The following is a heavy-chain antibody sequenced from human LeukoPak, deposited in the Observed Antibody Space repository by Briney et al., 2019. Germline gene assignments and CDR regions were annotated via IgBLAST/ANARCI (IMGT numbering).Heavy chain of an antibody. CDR3: ARAHYYYYYMDV. J-gene: IGHJ6*03. Sequence: ASVKVSCKASGYTFTGYYMHWVRQAPGQGLEWMGWINPNTGGTNYAQKFQGRVTMTRDTSISTAYMELSRLRSDDTAVYYCARAHYYYYYMDVWGKGTTVTVSS. V-gene: IGHV1-2*02. CDR2: INPNTGGT. CDR1: GYTFTGYY.